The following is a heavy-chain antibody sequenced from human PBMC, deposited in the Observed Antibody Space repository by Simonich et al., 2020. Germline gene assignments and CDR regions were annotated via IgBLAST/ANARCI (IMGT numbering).Heavy chain of an antibody. CDR2: ISSSSSTR. D-gene: IGHD1-26*01. CDR1: GFTFSSYS. J-gene: IGHJ3*02. V-gene: IGHV3-48*04. Sequence: EVQLVESGGGLVQPGGSLRLSCAASGFTFSSYSMNWVRQAPGKGLEWVSYISSSSSTRYYADSVKGRFTISRDNAKNSLYLQMNSLRAEDTAVYYCARGIVGASGAFDIWGQGTMVTVSS. CDR3: ARGIVGASGAFDI.